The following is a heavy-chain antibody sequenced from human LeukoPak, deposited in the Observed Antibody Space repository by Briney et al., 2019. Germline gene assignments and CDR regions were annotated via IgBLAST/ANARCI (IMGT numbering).Heavy chain of an antibody. J-gene: IGHJ4*02. D-gene: IGHD3-10*01. Sequence: GRSLRLSCAASGFTFSSYAMHWVRQAPGKGLEWVAVITYDGSNKYYADSVKGRFTISGDNSKNTLYLQMNSLRAEDTAVYYCARDPAGSGTYWDYFDYWGQGTLVTVSS. CDR3: ARDPAGSGTYWDYFDY. CDR2: ITYDGSNK. V-gene: IGHV3-30*04. CDR1: GFTFSSYA.